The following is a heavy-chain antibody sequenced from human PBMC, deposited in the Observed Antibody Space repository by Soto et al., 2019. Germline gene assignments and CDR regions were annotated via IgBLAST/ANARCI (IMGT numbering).Heavy chain of an antibody. D-gene: IGHD6-6*01. V-gene: IGHV4-31*03. CDR1: GGSISSGGYY. CDR3: ARGLKSIAARPRERYYYYYMDV. J-gene: IGHJ6*03. Sequence: SETLSLTCTVSGGSISSGGYYWSWIRQHPGKGLEWIGYIYYSGSTYYNPSLKSRVTISVDTSKNQFSLKLSSVTAADTAVYYCARGLKSIAARPRERYYYYYMDVWGKGTTVTVSS. CDR2: IYYSGST.